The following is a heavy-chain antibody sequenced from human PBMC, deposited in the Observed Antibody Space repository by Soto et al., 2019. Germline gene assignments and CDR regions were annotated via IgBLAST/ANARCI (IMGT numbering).Heavy chain of an antibody. V-gene: IGHV4-30-4*01. Sequence: QVQLQESGPGLVKPSQTLSLTCTVSGGSISSGDYYWSWIRQPPGKGLEWIGYIYYSRSTYYNPSLESRVTISVDTSKNQFSLKLSSVTAADTAVYYCARESGGPYGDFPSETNYYYGMDVWGQGTTVTVSS. J-gene: IGHJ6*02. CDR2: IYYSRST. D-gene: IGHD4-17*01. CDR1: GGSISSGDYY. CDR3: ARESGGPYGDFPSETNYYYGMDV.